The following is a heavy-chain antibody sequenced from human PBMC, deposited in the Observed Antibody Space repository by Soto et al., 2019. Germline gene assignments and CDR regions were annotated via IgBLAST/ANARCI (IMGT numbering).Heavy chain of an antibody. CDR3: ARTIVVVVAATLEEYFQH. J-gene: IGHJ1*01. Sequence: SETLSLTCTVSGGSISSSSYYWGWIRQPPGKGLEWIGSIYYSGSTYYNPSLKSRVTISVDTSKKQFSLKLSSVTAADTAVYYCARTIVVVVAATLEEYFQHWGQGTLVTVSS. CDR1: GGSISSSSYY. V-gene: IGHV4-39*01. D-gene: IGHD2-15*01. CDR2: IYYSGST.